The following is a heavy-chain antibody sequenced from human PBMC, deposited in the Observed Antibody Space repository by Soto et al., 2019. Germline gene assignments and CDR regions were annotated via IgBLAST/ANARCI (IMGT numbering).Heavy chain of an antibody. D-gene: IGHD2-2*01. V-gene: IGHV4-61*01. J-gene: IGHJ6*02. CDR2: IYYSGST. Sequence: QVQLQESGPGLVKPSETLSLTCTVSGGSVSSGSYYWSWIRQPPGKGLEWIGYIYYSGSTNYNPSLKSRVTISVDTSKNQFSLKLSSVTAADTAVYYCARAPPGVVVPAAIFDYYYGMDVWGQGTTVTVSS. CDR1: GGSVSSGSYY. CDR3: ARAPPGVVVPAAIFDYYYGMDV.